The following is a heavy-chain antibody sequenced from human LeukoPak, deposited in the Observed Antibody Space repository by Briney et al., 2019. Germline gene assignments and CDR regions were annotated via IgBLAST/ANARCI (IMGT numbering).Heavy chain of an antibody. CDR1: GYTFTSYG. J-gene: IGHJ4*02. CDR3: ARVPVGFWSAYAVRYYFDY. V-gene: IGHV1-18*01. D-gene: IGHD3-3*01. CDR2: ISAYNGNT. Sequence: ASVKVSCKASGYTFTSYGISWVRQAPGQGLEWMGWISAYNGNTNYAQKLQGRVTMTTDTSTSTAYMELRSLRSDDTAVYYCARVPVGFWSAYAVRYYFDYWGQGTLVTVSS.